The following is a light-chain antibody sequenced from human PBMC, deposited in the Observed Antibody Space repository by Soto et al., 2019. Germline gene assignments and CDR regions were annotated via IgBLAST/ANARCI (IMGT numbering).Light chain of an antibody. Sequence: PGGRATLSCRASQNINRYLAWYHQKPGQPPRLLIYDASSRATGIPDRFSGSGSGTDFTLTISRLEPEDFSVYYCHQYGTAPLTFGPGTKVDIK. CDR3: HQYGTAPLT. CDR1: QNINRY. CDR2: DAS. J-gene: IGKJ3*01. V-gene: IGKV3-20*01.